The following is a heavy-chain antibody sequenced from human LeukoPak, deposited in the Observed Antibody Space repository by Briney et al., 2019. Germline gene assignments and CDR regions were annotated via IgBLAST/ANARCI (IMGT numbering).Heavy chain of an antibody. CDR3: ARDKDGGYYDFWSCYYPKVFDY. CDR1: GFTFSSYS. D-gene: IGHD3-3*01. V-gene: IGHV3-21*01. J-gene: IGHJ4*02. CDR2: ISSSSSYI. Sequence: GGSLRLSCAASGFTFSSYSMNWVRQAPGKGLEWVSSISSSSSYIYYADSVKGRFTISRDNAKNSLYLQMNSLRAEDTAVYYCARDKDGGYYDFWSCYYPKVFDYWGQGTLVTVSS.